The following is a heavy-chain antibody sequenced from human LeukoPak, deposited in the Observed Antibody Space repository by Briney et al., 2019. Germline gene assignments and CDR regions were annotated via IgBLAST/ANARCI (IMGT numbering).Heavy chain of an antibody. D-gene: IGHD2-2*01. V-gene: IGHV1-18*01. J-gene: IGHJ6*03. CDR2: ISADNGDA. Sequence: ASVKVSCKASGYTFTNHGISWVRQAPGQGLEWMGWISADNGDANYAQHLQGRVTMTTDTSTSTAYMELRSLRSDDTAVYYCARAPPRDCSSTSCYGGYYYYYMDVWGKGTTVTVSS. CDR1: GYTFTNHG. CDR3: ARAPPRDCSSTSCYGGYYYYYMDV.